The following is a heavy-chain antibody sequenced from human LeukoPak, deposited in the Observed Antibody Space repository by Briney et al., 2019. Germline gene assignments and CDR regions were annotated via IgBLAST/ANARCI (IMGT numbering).Heavy chain of an antibody. V-gene: IGHV3-23*01. CDR2: ISGSGGST. D-gene: IGHD3-22*01. Sequence: PGGSLRLSCAASGFTFSSYAMSWVRQAPGKGLEWVSAISGSGGSTYYADSVKGRFTISRDNSRNTLYLQMNSLRAEDTAVYYCAKDLKSVVITANFDYWGQGTLVTVSS. CDR1: GFTFSSYA. J-gene: IGHJ4*02. CDR3: AKDLKSVVITANFDY.